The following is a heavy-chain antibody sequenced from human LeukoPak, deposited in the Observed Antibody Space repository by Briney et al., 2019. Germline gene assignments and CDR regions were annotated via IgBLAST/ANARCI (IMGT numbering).Heavy chain of an antibody. D-gene: IGHD6-13*01. CDR2: LIPIFGTA. Sequence: ASVKVSCKASGGTFSSYGISWVRQAPGQGLEWMGGLIPIFGTAHYAQKFQGRVTMTTDTSTSTAYMELRSLRSDDTAVYYCARDRYSSSWVPYYFDYWGQGTLVTVSS. CDR1: GGTFSSYG. V-gene: IGHV1-69*05. J-gene: IGHJ4*02. CDR3: ARDRYSSSWVPYYFDY.